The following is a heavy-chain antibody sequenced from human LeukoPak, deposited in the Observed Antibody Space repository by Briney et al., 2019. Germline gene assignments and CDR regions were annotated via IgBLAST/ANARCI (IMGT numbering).Heavy chain of an antibody. D-gene: IGHD3-22*01. CDR3: AKDTTYYYDSSGLYYFDY. J-gene: IGHJ4*02. V-gene: IGHV3-23*01. Sequence: GGSLRLSCAASGFTFSSYTMSWVRQAPGKGLEWVSAISGSGGSTYYADYVKGRFTISRDNSKNTLYLQMSSLRAEDTAVYDCAKDTTYYYDSSGLYYFDYWGQGTLVTVFS. CDR2: ISGSGGST. CDR1: GFTFSSYT.